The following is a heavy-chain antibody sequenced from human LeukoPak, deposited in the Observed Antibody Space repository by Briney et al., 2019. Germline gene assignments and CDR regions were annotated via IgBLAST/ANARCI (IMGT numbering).Heavy chain of an antibody. Sequence: GRSLTLSCAASGFTFSTFALSWFRQAPGKGLEWVSAISSVSRTYYAGSVKGRCAISRDNSENTLFLHMNSLRFEDTAIYYCAKEVPGPGWYTVDYWGQGTLVTVSS. V-gene: IGHV3-23*01. CDR1: GFTFSTFA. CDR3: AKEVPGPGWYTVDY. CDR2: ISSVSRT. D-gene: IGHD6-19*01. J-gene: IGHJ4*02.